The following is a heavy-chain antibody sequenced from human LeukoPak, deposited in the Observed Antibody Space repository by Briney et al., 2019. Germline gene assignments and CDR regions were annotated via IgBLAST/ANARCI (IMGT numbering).Heavy chain of an antibody. J-gene: IGHJ3*02. CDR2: ISSSSSTI. V-gene: IGHV3-48*01. Sequence: PGGSLRLSCAASGFTFSSYSMNWVRQAPGKGLEWVSYISSSSSTIYYADSVKGRFTISRDNAKNSLYLQMNSLRAEDTAVYYCARAPYDFWSGLDAFDIWGQGTMVTVSS. CDR1: GFTFSSYS. CDR3: ARAPYDFWSGLDAFDI. D-gene: IGHD3-3*01.